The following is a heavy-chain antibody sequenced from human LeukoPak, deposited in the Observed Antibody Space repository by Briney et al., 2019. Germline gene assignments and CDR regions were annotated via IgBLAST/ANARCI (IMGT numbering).Heavy chain of an antibody. CDR1: GGTFSSYA. CDR2: IIPIFGTA. J-gene: IGHJ5*02. D-gene: IGHD6-19*01. CDR3: ARADWVVSSGWYPSRWFDP. V-gene: IGHV1-69*05. Sequence: ASVKVSCKASGGTFSSYAISWVRQAPGQGLEWMGGIIPIFGTANYAQKFQGRVTMTRDMSTSTVYMELSSLRSEDTAVYYCARADWVVSSGWYPSRWFDPWGQGTLVTVSS.